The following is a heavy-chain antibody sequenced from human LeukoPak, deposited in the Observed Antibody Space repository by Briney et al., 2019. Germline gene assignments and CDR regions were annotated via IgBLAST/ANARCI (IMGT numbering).Heavy chain of an antibody. D-gene: IGHD3-10*01. Sequence: SETLSLTCTVSGGSISSGDYYWSWIRQPPGKGLEWIGYIYYSGSTYYNPSLKSRVTISVDMSKNQFSLKLSSVTAADTAVYYCARVIGEENWFDPWGQGTLVTVSS. CDR2: IYYSGST. CDR1: GGSISSGDYY. CDR3: ARVIGEENWFDP. V-gene: IGHV4-30-4*08. J-gene: IGHJ5*02.